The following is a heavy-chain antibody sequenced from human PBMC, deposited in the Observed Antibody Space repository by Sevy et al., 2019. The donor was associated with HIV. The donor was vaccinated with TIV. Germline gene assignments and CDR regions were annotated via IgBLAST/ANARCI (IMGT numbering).Heavy chain of an antibody. D-gene: IGHD4-17*01. CDR2: ISSGSSYT. J-gene: IGHJ4*02. CDR3: ARDRRNYGGQYFDY. CDR1: GFTFSDYH. Sequence: GGSLRLSCAASGFTFSDYHMSWIRQAPGKGLEWVSYISSGSSYTNYADSVKGRFTISRDNAKNSLYLQLHSLSAEDTAIYYCARDRRNYGGQYFDYWGQGTPVTVSS. V-gene: IGHV3-11*06.